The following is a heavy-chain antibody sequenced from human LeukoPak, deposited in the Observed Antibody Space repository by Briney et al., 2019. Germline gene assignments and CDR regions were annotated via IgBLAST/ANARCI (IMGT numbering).Heavy chain of an antibody. CDR2: ISGSGGST. Sequence: GGSLRLSCAASGFTFSSYAMSWVRQAPGKGLEWVSAISGSGGSTYYADSVKGRFTISRDNSKNTLNLQMNSLRVEDTAVYFCAKSSGYSITWPLAYWGQGILVTVSS. CDR1: GFTFSSYA. D-gene: IGHD6-13*01. CDR3: AKSSGYSITWPLAY. V-gene: IGHV3-23*01. J-gene: IGHJ4*02.